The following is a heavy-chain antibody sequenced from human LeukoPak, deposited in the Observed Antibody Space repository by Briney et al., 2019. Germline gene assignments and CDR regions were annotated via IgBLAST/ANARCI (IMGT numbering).Heavy chain of an antibody. V-gene: IGHV3-9*01. J-gene: IGHJ4*02. Sequence: GRSLRLSCVASGFTFDDYAMHWVRQAPGKGLEWVSGISWNSGSIGYADSVKGRFTISRDNAKNSLYLQMNSLRAEDTALYYCARDRGEAARPGGFDYWGQGTLVTVSS. D-gene: IGHD6-6*01. CDR1: GFTFDDYA. CDR2: ISWNSGSI. CDR3: ARDRGEAARPGGFDY.